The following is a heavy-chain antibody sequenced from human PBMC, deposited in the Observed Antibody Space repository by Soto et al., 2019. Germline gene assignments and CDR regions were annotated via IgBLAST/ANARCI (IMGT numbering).Heavy chain of an antibody. CDR3: AKRGLRFLEWLDY. CDR2: ISGSGGST. Sequence: VQLLESGGGLVQPGGSLRLSCAASGFTFSSYAMSWVHQAPGKGLEWVSAISGSGGSTYYADSVKGRFTISRDNSKNTLYLQMNSLRAEDTAVYYCAKRGLRFLEWLDYWGQGTLVTVSS. D-gene: IGHD3-3*01. V-gene: IGHV3-23*01. J-gene: IGHJ4*02. CDR1: GFTFSSYA.